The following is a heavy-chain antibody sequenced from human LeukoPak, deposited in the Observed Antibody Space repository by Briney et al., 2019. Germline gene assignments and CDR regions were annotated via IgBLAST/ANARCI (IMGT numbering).Heavy chain of an antibody. V-gene: IGHV3-7*03. CDR3: AKNNGWFHLAQ. CDR1: GFTFRDHW. Sequence: GGSLRLSCAVSGFTFRDHWMDWVRQAPGKGLEWVGHIKTDGSETYYVDSLKGRFSISRDNTNNALYLQMNSLRVEDTAVYYCAKNNGWFHLAQWGQGTLVTVSS. J-gene: IGHJ4*02. CDR2: IKTDGSET. D-gene: IGHD6-19*01.